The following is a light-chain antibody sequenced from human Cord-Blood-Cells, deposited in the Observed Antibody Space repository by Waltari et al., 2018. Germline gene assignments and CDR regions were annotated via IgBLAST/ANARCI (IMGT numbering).Light chain of an antibody. CDR1: SSDVVGYNY. CDR2: DVS. V-gene: IGLV2-14*01. Sequence: QSALTQPASVSGSPRQSITISCTGTSSDVVGYNYFSWYQQHPGKAPKLMIYDVSNRPSGVSKRCSGSKSGNTASLTISGLQAEDEADYYCSSYTSSSTVVFGGGTKLTVL. CDR3: SSYTSSSTVV. J-gene: IGLJ2*01.